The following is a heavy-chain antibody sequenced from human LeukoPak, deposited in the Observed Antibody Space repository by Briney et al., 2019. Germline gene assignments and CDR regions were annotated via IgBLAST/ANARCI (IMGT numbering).Heavy chain of an antibody. CDR3: ARASPNYTGGYYGSTYYYYMDV. D-gene: IGHD3-22*01. Sequence: PSETLSPTCTVSGGSISSYYWSWIRQPPGKGLDWIGYIYYSGSTNYNPSLKSRVTISVDTSKNQFSLKLSSVTAADTAVYYCARASPNYTGGYYGSTYYYYMDVWGKGATVTVSS. CDR1: GGSISSYY. V-gene: IGHV4-59*01. CDR2: IYYSGST. J-gene: IGHJ6*03.